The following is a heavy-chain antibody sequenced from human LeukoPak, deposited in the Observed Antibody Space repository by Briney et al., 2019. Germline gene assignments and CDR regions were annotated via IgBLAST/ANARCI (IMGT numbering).Heavy chain of an antibody. D-gene: IGHD2-15*01. Sequence: ASVKVSCKASGGTFSSYAISWVRQAPGQGLEWMGWISAYNGNTNYAQKLQGRVTMTTDTSTSTAYMELRSLRSDDTAVYYCARGVVVVVVAATPPLDYWGQGTLVTVSS. CDR1: GGTFSSYA. V-gene: IGHV1-18*01. CDR2: ISAYNGNT. J-gene: IGHJ4*02. CDR3: ARGVVVVVVAATPPLDY.